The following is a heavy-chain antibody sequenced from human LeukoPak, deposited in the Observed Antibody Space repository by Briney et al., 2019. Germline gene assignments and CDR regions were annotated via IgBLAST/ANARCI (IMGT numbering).Heavy chain of an antibody. D-gene: IGHD1-26*01. CDR1: GGSISSYY. Sequence: SETLPLTCTVSGGSISSYYWSWIRQPPGKGLEWIGYIYYSGSTNYNPSLKSRVTISVDTSKNQFSLKLSSVTAADTAVYYCARTYSGSYSAFDPWGQGTLVTVSS. V-gene: IGHV4-59*08. CDR3: ARTYSGSYSAFDP. J-gene: IGHJ5*02. CDR2: IYYSGST.